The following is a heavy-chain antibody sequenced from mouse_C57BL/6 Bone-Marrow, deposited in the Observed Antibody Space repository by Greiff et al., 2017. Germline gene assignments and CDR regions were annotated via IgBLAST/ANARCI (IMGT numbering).Heavy chain of an antibody. Sequence: QVQLQQSGAELARPGASVKLSCKASGYTFTSYGISWVKQRTGQGLEWIGAIYPRSGNTYYNEKFKGKATLTADKSSSTAYMELSILTAEDSAVYFFARSAGSSFYFDYWGQGTTLTVSS. J-gene: IGHJ2*01. D-gene: IGHD1-1*01. CDR2: IYPRSGNT. CDR3: ARSAGSSFYFDY. CDR1: GYTFTSYG. V-gene: IGHV1-81*01.